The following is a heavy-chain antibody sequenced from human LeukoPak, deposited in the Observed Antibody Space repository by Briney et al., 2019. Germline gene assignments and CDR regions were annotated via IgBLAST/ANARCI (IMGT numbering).Heavy chain of an antibody. CDR1: GFTFSNYA. J-gene: IGHJ4*02. Sequence: GASLRLSCVASGFTFSNYAMSWVRQAPGKGLEWVSAITGSGTNTYYADSVKGRFTISRDNSKNTVLLQMNSLRHEDTAIYYCVIWGDYDVLTGYYVPDYWGQGTLVTVSS. CDR2: ITGSGTNT. V-gene: IGHV3-23*01. D-gene: IGHD3-9*01. CDR3: VIWGDYDVLTGYYVPDY.